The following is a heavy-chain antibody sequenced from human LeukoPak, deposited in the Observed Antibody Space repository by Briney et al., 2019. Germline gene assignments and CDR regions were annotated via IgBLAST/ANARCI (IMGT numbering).Heavy chain of an antibody. CDR2: ISSTTNYI. D-gene: IGHD2-2*01. V-gene: IGHV3-21*01. CDR3: ARVGYCSSSTCRNYFDY. J-gene: IGHJ4*02. CDR1: GFPLSGYG. Sequence: GGSLRLSCAAPGFPLSGYGMNWVRQAPGKGLEWVSSISSTTNYIYYADSVKGRFTISRDNARNSLYLQVNSLRAEDTAVYYCARVGYCSSSTCRNYFDYWGQGTLVTVSS.